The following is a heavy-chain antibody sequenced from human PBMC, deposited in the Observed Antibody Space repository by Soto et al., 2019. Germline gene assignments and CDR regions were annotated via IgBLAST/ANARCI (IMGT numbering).Heavy chain of an antibody. J-gene: IGHJ6*02. CDR2: ISAYNGNT. V-gene: IGHV1-18*01. D-gene: IGHD1-26*01. CDR1: GYTFTSYC. Sequence: ASVKVSCKASGYTFTSYCISWVRQAPGQGIEWMGWISAYNGNTNYAQKLQGRVTMTTDTSTSTAYMELRSLRSDDTAVYYCARDSYSGSYYYYYGMDVWGQGTTVTVSS. CDR3: ARDSYSGSYYYYYGMDV.